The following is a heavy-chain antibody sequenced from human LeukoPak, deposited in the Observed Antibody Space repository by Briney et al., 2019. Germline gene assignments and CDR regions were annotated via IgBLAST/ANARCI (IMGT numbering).Heavy chain of an antibody. V-gene: IGHV4-34*01. J-gene: IGHJ6*04. CDR3: ASPLGYYGRG. CDR1: GGSFSGYY. CDR2: INHSGST. Sequence: SETLSLTCAVYGGSFSGYYWSWIRQPPGKGLEWIGEINHSGSTNYNPSLKSRVTMSVGTSKNQFSLKLSSVTAADTAVYYCASPLGYYGRGWGKGTTVTVSS. D-gene: IGHD3-10*02.